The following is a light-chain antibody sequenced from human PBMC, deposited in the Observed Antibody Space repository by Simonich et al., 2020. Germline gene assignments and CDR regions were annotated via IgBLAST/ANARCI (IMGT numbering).Light chain of an antibody. Sequence: DIQMTQSTSSLSASVGDRVTITCRASQIISSYLNWYQQKPGKAPKLLIYAASSLQSGVPSRFSGSGSGTDFTLTISSLQPEDFATYYCQQSYSTPPTFGGGTKVEIK. CDR1: QIISSY. CDR2: AAS. J-gene: IGKJ4*01. V-gene: IGKV1-39*01. CDR3: QQSYSTPPT.